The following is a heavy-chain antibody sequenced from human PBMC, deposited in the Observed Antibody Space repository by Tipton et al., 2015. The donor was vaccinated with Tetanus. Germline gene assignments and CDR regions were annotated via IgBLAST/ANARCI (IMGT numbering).Heavy chain of an antibody. D-gene: IGHD6-19*01. CDR3: ARDFRGNGDGWYWDY. Sequence: TLSLTCTVSGGSISSYYWSWIRQPPGKGLEWIGYIYYSGSTNYNPSLKSRVTISVDTSKNQFSLKLSSVTAADTAVYFCARDFRGNGDGWYWDYWGQGTLVTVSS. CDR2: IYYSGST. CDR1: GGSISSYY. J-gene: IGHJ4*02. V-gene: IGHV4-59*12.